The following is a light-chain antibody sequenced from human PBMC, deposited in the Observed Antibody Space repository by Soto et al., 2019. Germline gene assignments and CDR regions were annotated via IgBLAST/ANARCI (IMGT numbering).Light chain of an antibody. CDR1: QSVGSN. CDR2: GAS. Sequence: EIVMTQSPATLSVSPGERATLSCRASQSVGSNLAWYQQKPGQAPSLLIYGASPRATGIPPRFSGSGSGPEFTLTLSSLQSEAFAICFCQQYNNWPPDRTFGQGTKVEIK. J-gene: IGKJ1*01. V-gene: IGKV3-15*01. CDR3: QQYNNWPPDRT.